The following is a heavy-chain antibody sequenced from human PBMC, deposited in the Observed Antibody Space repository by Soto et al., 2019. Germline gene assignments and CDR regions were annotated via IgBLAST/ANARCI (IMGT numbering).Heavy chain of an antibody. Sequence: GGSLRLSCAASGFTFSSYWMHWVRQAPGKGLVWVSRINSDGSSTSYADSVKGRFTISRDNAKNTLYLQMNSLRAEDTAVYYCARADSIFPFSSQMTYYYYYGMDVWGQGTTVTVSS. D-gene: IGHD3-3*02. CDR1: GFTFSSYW. V-gene: IGHV3-74*01. CDR3: ARADSIFPFSSQMTYYYYYGMDV. CDR2: INSDGSST. J-gene: IGHJ6*02.